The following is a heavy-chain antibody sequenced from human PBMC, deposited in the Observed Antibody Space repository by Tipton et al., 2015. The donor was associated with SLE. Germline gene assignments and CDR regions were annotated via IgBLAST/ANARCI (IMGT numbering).Heavy chain of an antibody. CDR3: ARDHDDMLTADYFDS. Sequence: SLRLSCAASGFIFNTYWMHWVRQRPGRGLEWVSHINTDGSRTKYADFVKGRFTVSRDNAKNTLFLQMNSLRAEDTAIYYCARDHDDMLTADYFDSWGQGTLVAVSS. J-gene: IGHJ4*02. V-gene: IGHV3-74*03. CDR2: INTDGSRT. CDR1: GFIFNTYW. D-gene: IGHD3-9*01.